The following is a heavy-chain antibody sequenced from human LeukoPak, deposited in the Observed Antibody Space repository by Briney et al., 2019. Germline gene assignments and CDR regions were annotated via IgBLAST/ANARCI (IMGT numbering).Heavy chain of an antibody. Sequence: SQTLSLTCAVSGDSVSSNSAAWNWIRQSPSRGLEWLVRTYYRCKWFNDYALSVKSRITITPDTSKNQFSLQLNSVTPEDTAVYYCATRSLDYWGQGTLVTVSS. CDR3: ATRSLDY. V-gene: IGHV6-1*01. J-gene: IGHJ4*02. CDR2: TYYRCKWFN. CDR1: GDSVSSNSAA.